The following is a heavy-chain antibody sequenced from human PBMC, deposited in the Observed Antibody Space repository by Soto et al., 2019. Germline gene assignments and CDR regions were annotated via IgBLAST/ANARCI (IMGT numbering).Heavy chain of an antibody. CDR1: GFTLSSYA. V-gene: IGHV3-23*01. CDR3: AKDTRYGDHGKWFDP. J-gene: IGHJ5*02. Sequence: EVHLLESGGGLVQPGGSLRLSCTAPGFTLSSYAMTWVRQAPGRGLEGVSGITASGGRTYYADSVKGRFTISRDNSKSTLHLQMTSLRAEDTAVYHCAKDTRYGDHGKWFDPWGQGTLVTVSS. CDR2: ITASGGRT. D-gene: IGHD4-17*01.